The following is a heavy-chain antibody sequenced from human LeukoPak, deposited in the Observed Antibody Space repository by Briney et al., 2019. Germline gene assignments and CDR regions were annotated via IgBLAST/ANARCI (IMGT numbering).Heavy chain of an antibody. D-gene: IGHD3-22*01. J-gene: IGHJ4*02. V-gene: IGHV1-2*02. Sequence: ASVKVSCKASGYTFTGYYMHWVRQAPGQGLEWMGWINPNSGGTNYAQKFQGRVTMTRGTSISTAYMELSRLRSDDTAVYYCARDRYYYDSSGPRHYFDYWGQGTLVTVSS. CDR2: INPNSGGT. CDR3: ARDRYYYDSSGPRHYFDY. CDR1: GYTFTGYY.